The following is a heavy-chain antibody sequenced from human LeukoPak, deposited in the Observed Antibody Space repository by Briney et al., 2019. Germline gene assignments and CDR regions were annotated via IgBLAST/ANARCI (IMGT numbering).Heavy chain of an antibody. CDR1: GFTFSSYG. D-gene: IGHD3-10*01. J-gene: IGHJ4*02. CDR2: IRYDGSNK. Sequence: GGSLRLSCAASGFTFSSYGMHWVRQAPGKGLEWVAFIRYDGSNKYYADSVKGRFTISRANSKNTLYLQMNSLRAEDTAVYYCAKADGSGSYYPQPGDYWGQGTLVTVSS. V-gene: IGHV3-30*02. CDR3: AKADGSGSYYPQPGDY.